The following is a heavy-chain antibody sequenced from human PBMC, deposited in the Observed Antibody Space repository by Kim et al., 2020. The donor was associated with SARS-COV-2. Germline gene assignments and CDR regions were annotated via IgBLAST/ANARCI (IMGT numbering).Heavy chain of an antibody. CDR3: AKVLDILTGYYPLDY. CDR1: GFTFSSYG. CDR2: ISYDGSNK. J-gene: IGHJ4*02. D-gene: IGHD3-9*01. Sequence: GGSLRLSCAASGFTFSSYGMHWVRQAPGKGLEWVAVISYDGSNKYYADSVKGRFTISRDNSKNTLYLQMNSLRAEDTAVYYCAKVLDILTGYYPLDYWGQGTLGTVSS. V-gene: IGHV3-30*18.